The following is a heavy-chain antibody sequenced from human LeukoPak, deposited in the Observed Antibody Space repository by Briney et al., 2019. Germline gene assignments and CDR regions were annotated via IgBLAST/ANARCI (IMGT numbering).Heavy chain of an antibody. CDR1: GFASSSSA. CDR3: AKTFSSDWYFDY. J-gene: IGHJ4*02. Sequence: GGSLRLSCAASGFASSSSAMHWVRQAPGKGLEWVAFIRYDGNNKYYPDSVKGRFTISRDNSKNTLYLQMNSLRAEDTAVYYCAKTFSSDWYFDYWGQGTLVTVAS. D-gene: IGHD6-25*01. V-gene: IGHV3-30*02. CDR2: IRYDGNNK.